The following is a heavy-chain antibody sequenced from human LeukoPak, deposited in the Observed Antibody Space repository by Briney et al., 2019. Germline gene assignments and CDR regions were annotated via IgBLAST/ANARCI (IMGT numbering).Heavy chain of an antibody. Sequence: ASVKVSCKTSGYTFTDYNLHWVRQAPGQQLEWMGIIKPSGGDTSYAQTFQGRVFMTRDTSTSTVYMELSSLKSEDTAVYYCARVRDGYNDAYDIWGQGTMVTVSS. J-gene: IGHJ3*02. CDR3: ARVRDGYNDAYDI. CDR1: GYTFTDYN. D-gene: IGHD5-24*01. CDR2: IKPSGGDT. V-gene: IGHV1-46*01.